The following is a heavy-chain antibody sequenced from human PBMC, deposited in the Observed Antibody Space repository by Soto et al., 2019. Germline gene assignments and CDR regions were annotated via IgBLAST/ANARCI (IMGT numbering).Heavy chain of an antibody. CDR2: IYSGGST. V-gene: IGHV3-53*04. J-gene: IGHJ4*02. Sequence: GGSLRLSCAASGFTVSSNYMSWVRQAPGKGLEWVSVIYSGGSTYYADSVKGRFTISRHNSKNTLYLQMNSLRAEDTAVYYCARVWVAAAGTEGANWGQGTLVTVSS. CDR1: GFTVSSNY. CDR3: ARVWVAAAGTEGAN. D-gene: IGHD6-13*01.